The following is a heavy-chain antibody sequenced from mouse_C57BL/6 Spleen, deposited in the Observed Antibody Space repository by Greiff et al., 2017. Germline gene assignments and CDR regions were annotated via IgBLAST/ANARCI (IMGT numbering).Heavy chain of an antibody. CDR2: IYPGSGST. J-gene: IGHJ4*01. D-gene: IGHD2-1*01. CDR3: ASSRNCGEDAMDY. CDR1: GYTFTSYW. V-gene: IGHV1-55*01. Sequence: QVQLQQPGAELVKPGASVKMSCKASGYTFTSYWITWVKQRPGQGLAWIGDIYPGSGSTNYNEKFKSKATLTVDTSSSTAYMQLSSLTSEDSAVYYCASSRNCGEDAMDYWGQGTSVTVSS.